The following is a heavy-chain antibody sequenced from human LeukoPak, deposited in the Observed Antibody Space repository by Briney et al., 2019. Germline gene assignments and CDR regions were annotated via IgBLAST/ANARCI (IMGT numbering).Heavy chain of an antibody. Sequence: GGSLRLSCAASGFTFSSYSMNWVRQAPGKGLEWVSYISSISSTIYYADSVKGRFTISRDNAKNSLYLQMNSLRDEDTAVYYCARDHRVRGVIEYYYYGMDVWGQGTTVTVSS. J-gene: IGHJ6*02. CDR1: GFTFSSYS. CDR3: ARDHRVRGVIEYYYYGMDV. CDR2: ISSISSTI. V-gene: IGHV3-48*02. D-gene: IGHD3-10*01.